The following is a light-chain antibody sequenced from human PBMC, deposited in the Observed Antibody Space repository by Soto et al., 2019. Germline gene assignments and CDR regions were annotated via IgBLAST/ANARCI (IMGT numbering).Light chain of an antibody. J-gene: IGKJ1*01. CDR2: KGS. CDR1: QTIISW. CDR3: QHYNSYSEA. V-gene: IGKV1-5*03. Sequence: EIQMTQSHSTLSGSVGDRVTINCRASQTIISWLAWYQQKPGKAPNLLIYKGSTLKSGVPSWFSGIGSGTEFTLTISSLHPDDFATYYCQHYNSYSEAFGQLTNVDI.